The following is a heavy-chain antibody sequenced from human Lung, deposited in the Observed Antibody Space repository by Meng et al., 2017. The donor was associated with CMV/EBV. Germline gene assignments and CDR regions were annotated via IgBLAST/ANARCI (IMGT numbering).Heavy chain of an antibody. CDR1: GGSISTYY. CDR2: ISNSGST. D-gene: IGHD2-15*01. J-gene: IGHJ6*02. CDR3: ARFDMDVEGYYGRDV. Sequence: SETLSLTCTVSGGSISTYYWNWLRQLPGKGLEWIGYISNSGSTDYNPSLKSRVTISVDTSKNQFSLKLTSVTAADTAVYYCARFDMDVEGYYGRDVWGQGTTVTVSS. V-gene: IGHV4-59*01.